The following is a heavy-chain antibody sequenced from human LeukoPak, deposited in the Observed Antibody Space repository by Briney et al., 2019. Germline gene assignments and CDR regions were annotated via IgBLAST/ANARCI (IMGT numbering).Heavy chain of an antibody. D-gene: IGHD3-22*01. V-gene: IGHV3-7*01. CDR3: ARVLYDSSGYCPSYYFDY. CDR2: IKQDGSEK. J-gene: IGHJ4*02. Sequence: GGSLRLSCAASGFTFSSYWMSWVRQAPGKGLEWVANIKQDGSEKYYVDSVKGRFTISRDNAKNSLYLQMNSLRAEDTAVYYCARVLYDSSGYCPSYYFDYWGQGALVTVSS. CDR1: GFTFSSYW.